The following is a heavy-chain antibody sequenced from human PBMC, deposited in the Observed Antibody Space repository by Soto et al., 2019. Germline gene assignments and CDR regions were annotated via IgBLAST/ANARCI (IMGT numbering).Heavy chain of an antibody. V-gene: IGHV1-2*02. J-gene: IGHJ4*02. CDR3: ERDNYGPLDY. Sequence: QVQLVQSGAEVKKPGASVKVSCRPSGYTFTAYYIHWVRQAPGQGLEWMGWVDPNSGGTRDAQNFQGRVTMTRDTSPSTVDMEMNWLRSDDTALYYCERDNYGPLDYWGQGTLVTVSS. D-gene: IGHD3-16*01. CDR1: GYTFTAYY. CDR2: VDPNSGGT.